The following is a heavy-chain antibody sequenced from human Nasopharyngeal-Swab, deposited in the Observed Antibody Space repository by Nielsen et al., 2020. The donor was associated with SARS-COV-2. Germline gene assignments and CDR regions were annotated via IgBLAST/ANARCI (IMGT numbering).Heavy chain of an antibody. D-gene: IGHD4-17*01. Sequence: GESLKISCAASGFTFSDYYMSWIRQAPGKGLEWVSYISSSSSYTNYADSVKGRFTISRDNAKNSLYLQMNSLRAEDTAVYYCARETTVRDYGDYVAGGMDVWGQGTTVTVSS. J-gene: IGHJ6*02. CDR1: GFTFSDYY. CDR2: ISSSSSYT. CDR3: ARETTVRDYGDYVAGGMDV. V-gene: IGHV3-11*06.